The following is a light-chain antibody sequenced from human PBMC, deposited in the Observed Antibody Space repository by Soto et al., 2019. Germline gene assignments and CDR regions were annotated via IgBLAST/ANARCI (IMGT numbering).Light chain of an antibody. J-gene: IGKJ1*01. CDR3: QQYNSYSLT. V-gene: IGKV1-5*01. Sequence: DIQMTQSPSTLPASVGYRVTITGRASQSISSWLAWYQQKPGKAPKLLIYDASSLESGVPSRFSGSGSGTEFTLTISSLQPDDFATYYCQQYNSYSLTFGQGTKVDIK. CDR1: QSISSW. CDR2: DAS.